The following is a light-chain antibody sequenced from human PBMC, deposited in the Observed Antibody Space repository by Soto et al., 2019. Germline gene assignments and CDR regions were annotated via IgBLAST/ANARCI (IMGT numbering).Light chain of an antibody. CDR3: QQYNNWPPTWT. CDR1: QSVSNN. Sequence: MTQSPATLSVSPGESATLSCRASQSVSNNLAWYQQKPGQAPRLLIYGASTRATGFPARFSGSGSGTEFTLTISSLQSEDFAVYYCQQYNNWPPTWTFGQGTKVEIK. V-gene: IGKV3-15*01. CDR2: GAS. J-gene: IGKJ1*01.